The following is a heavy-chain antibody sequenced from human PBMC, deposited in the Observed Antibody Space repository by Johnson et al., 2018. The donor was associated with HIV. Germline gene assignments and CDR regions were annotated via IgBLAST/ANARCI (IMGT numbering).Heavy chain of an antibody. Sequence: VQLVESGGGLVKPGGSLRLSCAASGFTFSHAWMTWVRQAPGKGLEWIGRIKSKTDGGTTEYAEPVKGRFTISRDDSKNTLYLQMNSLTTEDTAVYYCTTYATMITMYVEIKGGAFDIWGQGTMVTVSS. J-gene: IGHJ3*02. V-gene: IGHV3-15*01. CDR3: TTYATMITMYVEIKGGAFDI. CDR1: GFTFSHAW. CDR2: IKSKTDGGTT. D-gene: IGHD3-16*01.